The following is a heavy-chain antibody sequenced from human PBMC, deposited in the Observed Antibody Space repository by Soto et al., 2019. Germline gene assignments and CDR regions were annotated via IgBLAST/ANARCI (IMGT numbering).Heavy chain of an antibody. J-gene: IGHJ6*02. V-gene: IGHV1-69*13. CDR1: GGTFSSYA. CDR2: IIPIFGTA. Sequence: SVKVSCKASGGTFSSYAISWVRQAPGQGLEWMGGIIPIFGTANYAQKFQGRVTITADESTSTAYMELSSLRSEDTAVYYCAGSRVFGGQYYYYGMDVWGQGTTVTVSS. D-gene: IGHD3-3*01. CDR3: AGSRVFGGQYYYYGMDV.